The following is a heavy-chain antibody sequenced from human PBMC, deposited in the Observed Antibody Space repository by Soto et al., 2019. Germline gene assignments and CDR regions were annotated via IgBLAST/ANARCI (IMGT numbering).Heavy chain of an antibody. Sequence: QVQLVESGGGVVQPGRSRRLSCAASGFTFSSYGMHWVRQAPGKGLEWVAVIWYDGSNKYYADSVKGRFTTSRDNSKNTLYLQMNSLRAEDTAVYYCARELGGYCSGGSCYIGYYYYGMDVWGQGTTVTVSS. V-gene: IGHV3-33*01. CDR1: GFTFSSYG. J-gene: IGHJ6*02. CDR3: ARELGGYCSGGSCYIGYYYYGMDV. CDR2: IWYDGSNK. D-gene: IGHD2-15*01.